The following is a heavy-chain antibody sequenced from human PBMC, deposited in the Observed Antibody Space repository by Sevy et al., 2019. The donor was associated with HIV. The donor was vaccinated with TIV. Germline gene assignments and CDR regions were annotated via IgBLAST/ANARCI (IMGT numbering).Heavy chain of an antibody. CDR1: GFTFGAYC. D-gene: IGHD1-1*01. CDR3: TPWKATQSIVDY. V-gene: IGHV3-49*04. Sequence: GGSLRLSCTASGFTFGAYCMSWVHQAPGKGLEWVAFLKSDVYGGTVDHAASVRGKFVISRDDSKTIAHLQMNERKTVDTGVYYCTPWKATQSIVDYWGERELVTVSS. CDR2: LKSDVYGGTV. J-gene: IGHJ4*02.